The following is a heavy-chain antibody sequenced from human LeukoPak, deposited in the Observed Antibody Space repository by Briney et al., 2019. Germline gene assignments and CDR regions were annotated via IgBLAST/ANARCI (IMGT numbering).Heavy chain of an antibody. J-gene: IGHJ4*02. CDR2: IWYDGSNK. CDR3: ASGPAGGVAGY. D-gene: IGHD6-19*01. Sequence: GRSLRLSCAASGFTFSSYGMHWVRQAPGKGLEWVAVIWYDGSNKYYADSVKGRFTISRDNSKNTLYLQMNSLRAEDTAVYYCASGPAGGVAGYWGQGTLVTVSS. V-gene: IGHV3-33*01. CDR1: GFTFSSYG.